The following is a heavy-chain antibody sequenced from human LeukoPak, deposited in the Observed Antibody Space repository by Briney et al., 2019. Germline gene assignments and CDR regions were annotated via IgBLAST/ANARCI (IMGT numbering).Heavy chain of an antibody. CDR3: ARAVYGDYGNWFDP. CDR2: IKQDGSEK. CDR1: GFTFSSYW. V-gene: IGHV3-7*01. D-gene: IGHD4-17*01. J-gene: IGHJ5*02. Sequence: GGSLRLSCAASGFTFSSYWMSWVRQAPGKGLEWVANIKQDGSEKYYVDSVKGRFTISRDNAKNSLYLQMNSLRAEDTAVYYCARAVYGDYGNWFDPWGQGTLVTVSS.